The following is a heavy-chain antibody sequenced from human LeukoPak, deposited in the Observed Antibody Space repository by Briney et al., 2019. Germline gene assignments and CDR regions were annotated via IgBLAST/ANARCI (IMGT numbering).Heavy chain of an antibody. D-gene: IGHD1-14*01. Sequence: GRSLRLSCAASGFTFSSYGMHWVRQAPGKGLEWVSTIDESGGNTYYADSVKGRFTISRDNSKNTLYLQMNSLRAEDTAVYYCARPQGSWRPSEFDYWGQGTLVTVSS. CDR3: ARPQGSWRPSEFDY. CDR1: GFTFSSYG. CDR2: IDESGGNT. V-gene: IGHV3-NL1*01. J-gene: IGHJ4*02.